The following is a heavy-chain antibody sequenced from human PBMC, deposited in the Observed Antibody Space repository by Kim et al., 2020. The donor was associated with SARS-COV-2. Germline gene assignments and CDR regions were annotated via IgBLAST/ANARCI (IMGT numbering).Heavy chain of an antibody. J-gene: IGHJ4*02. D-gene: IGHD3-10*01. CDR3: ARDLVGWVVQGY. CDR2: ISSSSSYI. V-gene: IGHV3-21*01. Sequence: GGSLRLSCAASGFTFSSYSMNWVRQAPGKGLEWVSSISSSSSYIYYADSVKGRFTISRDNAKNSLYLQMNSLRAEDTAVYYCARDLVGWVVQGYWGQGTLVTVSS. CDR1: GFTFSSYS.